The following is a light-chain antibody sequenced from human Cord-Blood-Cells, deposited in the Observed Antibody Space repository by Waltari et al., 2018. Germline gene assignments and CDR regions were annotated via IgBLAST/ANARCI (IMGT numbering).Light chain of an antibody. V-gene: IGKV1-39*01. CDR2: AAS. CDR1: QSISSY. CDR3: QQSYSTPRT. J-gene: IGKJ1*01. Sequence: SSLSASVGDRVTLTCRASQSISSYLNWYQQKPGKAPKLLIYAASSLQSGVPSRFSGSGSGTDFTLTISSLQPEDFATYYCQQSYSTPRTFGQGTKVEIK.